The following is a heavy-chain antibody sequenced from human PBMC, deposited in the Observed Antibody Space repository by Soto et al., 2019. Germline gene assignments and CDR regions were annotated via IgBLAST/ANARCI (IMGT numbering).Heavy chain of an antibody. J-gene: IGHJ5*02. CDR1: GFSFSNVW. Sequence: EVQLVESGGGLVKPGGSLRLSCAASGFSFSNVWMNWVRQAPGKGLEWVGRIKSKTDGGTTEYTAPVEGRFTISRDDSKNTLYLEMNSLKTEDTAVYFCAKDPRGNWFDAWGQGTLVTVDS. V-gene: IGHV3-15*07. CDR3: AKDPRGNWFDA. CDR2: IKSKTDGGTT.